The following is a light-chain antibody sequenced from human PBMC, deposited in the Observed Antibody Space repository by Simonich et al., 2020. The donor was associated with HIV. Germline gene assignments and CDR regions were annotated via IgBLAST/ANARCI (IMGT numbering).Light chain of an antibody. CDR2: WAS. Sequence: DIVMTQSPASLAVSLGESATITCKSSQSVLYSSNNKNYLAWYQQKPGQPPKLLIYWASTRESGVPDRCSGSGSGTDFTLTISSLQAEDVAIYYCQQYYTTPPTFGGGTKVEIK. J-gene: IGKJ4*01. CDR1: QSVLYSSNNKNY. CDR3: QQYYTTPPT. V-gene: IGKV4-1*01.